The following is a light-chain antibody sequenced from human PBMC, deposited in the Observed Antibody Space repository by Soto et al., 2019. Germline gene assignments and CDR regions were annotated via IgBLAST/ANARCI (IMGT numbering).Light chain of an antibody. CDR3: QQYGSSPPP. J-gene: IGKJ4*01. CDR1: QSVSSSY. CDR2: GAS. Sequence: EIVLTQSPGTLSLSPGERATLSCRASQSVSSSYLAWYQQKPGQAPRLLIYGASSRATGIPDRFSGSGSGTDFTLTIRRLEHEDFAVYCCQQYGSSPPPFGGGTQVEIK. V-gene: IGKV3-20*01.